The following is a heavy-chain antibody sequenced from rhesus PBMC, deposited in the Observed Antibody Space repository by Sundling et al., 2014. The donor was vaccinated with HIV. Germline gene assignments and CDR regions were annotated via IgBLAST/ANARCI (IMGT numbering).Heavy chain of an antibody. CDR3: ARGRNYGWYFDL. CDR1: GGSISENYR. J-gene: IGHJ2*01. Sequence: QVQLQESGPGVVKPSETLSLTCDVSGGSISENYRWSWIRQTPGKGLEWIGYIYGTTTSSNYNPSLKSRVTLSVDTAKNQFSLKLSSVTAADTAIFYCARGRNYGWYFDLWGPGTPITISS. CDR2: IYGTTTSS. V-gene: IGHV4S10*01. D-gene: IGHD3-9*01.